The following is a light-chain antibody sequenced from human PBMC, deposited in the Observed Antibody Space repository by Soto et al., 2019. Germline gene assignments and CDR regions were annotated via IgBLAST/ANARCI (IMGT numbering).Light chain of an antibody. J-gene: IGLJ2*01. CDR3: SSYTSSSTRV. CDR2: DVS. CDR1: SSDVGGYNY. Sequence: QSALTQPASVSGSPGQSITISCTGTSSDVGGYNYVSWYQQHPGKAPKLMIYDVSHRPSGASNRFSGSKSGNTASLTISGLQAEDEADYYGSSYTSSSTRVFGGGTKLTVL. V-gene: IGLV2-14*01.